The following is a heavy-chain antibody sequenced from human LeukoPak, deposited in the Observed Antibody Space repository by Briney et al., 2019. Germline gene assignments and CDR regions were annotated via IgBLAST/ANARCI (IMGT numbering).Heavy chain of an antibody. CDR1: GFTFSSYA. CDR2: ISGSGGDT. V-gene: IGHV3-23*01. J-gene: IGHJ4*02. D-gene: IGHD4-23*01. CDR3: AKDLGSVVTPPSLDF. Sequence: GGSLRLSCAASGFTFSSYAMSWVRQAPGKGLEWVSAISGSGGDTNYADSVKGRFTISRDNSKNTLYLQMSSLRAEDTAVYYCAKDLGSVVTPPSLDFWGQGTLVTVSS.